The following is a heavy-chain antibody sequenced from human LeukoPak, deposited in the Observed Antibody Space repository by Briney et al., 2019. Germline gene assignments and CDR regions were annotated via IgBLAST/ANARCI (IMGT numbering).Heavy chain of an antibody. V-gene: IGHV3-43*02. J-gene: IGHJ4*02. CDR3: AKVRSVAGTLDFFDS. CDR1: GFTFGDHA. D-gene: IGHD6-19*01. Sequence: GGSLRLSCAASGFTFGDHAMHWVRQAPGKGLGWVSLITGNGGSTYYADSVKGRFAISRDNRKNSLYLQMNSLRTEDTALYYCAKVRSVAGTLDFFDSWGQGTLVTVSS. CDR2: ITGNGGST.